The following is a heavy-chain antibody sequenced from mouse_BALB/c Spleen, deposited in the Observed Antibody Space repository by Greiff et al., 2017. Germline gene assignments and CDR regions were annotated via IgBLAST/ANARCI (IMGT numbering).Heavy chain of an antibody. J-gene: IGHJ4*01. CDR2: IYWDDDK. D-gene: IGHD2-4*01. CDR3: VRSRDYRAMDY. Sequence: QVTLKESGPGILQPSQTLSLTCSFSGFSLSTSGMGVSWIRQPSGKGLEWLAHIYWDDDKRYNPSLKRRLTISKDTSRNQVFLKITSVDTADTATYYCVRSRDYRAMDYWGQGTSVTVSS. V-gene: IGHV8-12*01. CDR1: GFSLSTSGMG.